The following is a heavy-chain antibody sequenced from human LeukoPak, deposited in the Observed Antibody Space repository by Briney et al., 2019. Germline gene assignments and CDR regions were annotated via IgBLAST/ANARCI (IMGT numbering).Heavy chain of an antibody. Sequence: ASVKVSCKASGYTFTSYAMHWVRQAPGQRLEWMGWINAGNANTKYSQKFQGRVTITRDTSASTAYMELSSLRSEDTAVYYCAPDGVYCSGGSCYNWFDPWGQGTLVTVSS. CDR1: GYTFTSYA. J-gene: IGHJ5*02. CDR2: INAGNANT. V-gene: IGHV1-3*01. D-gene: IGHD2-15*01. CDR3: APDGVYCSGGSCYNWFDP.